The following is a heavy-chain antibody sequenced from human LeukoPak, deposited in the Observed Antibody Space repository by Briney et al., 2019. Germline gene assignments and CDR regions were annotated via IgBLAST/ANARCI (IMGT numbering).Heavy chain of an antibody. CDR1: GYTFNSYY. J-gene: IGHJ6*03. Sequence: GASVKVSCKASGYTFNSYYMHWVRQAPGQGLEWMGIINPSGGSTSYAQKFQGRVTMTRDMSTSTVHMELSSLRSEDTAVYYCVIKSWHMDVWGKGTTVTVSS. CDR2: INPSGGST. CDR3: VIKSWHMDV. D-gene: IGHD3-16*02. V-gene: IGHV1-46*02.